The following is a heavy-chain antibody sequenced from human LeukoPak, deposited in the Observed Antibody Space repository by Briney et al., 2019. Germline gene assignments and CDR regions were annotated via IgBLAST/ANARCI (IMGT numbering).Heavy chain of an antibody. CDR3: ARGRVDIVVVPAAMSRYFDY. J-gene: IGHJ4*02. CDR1: GGSFSGYY. V-gene: IGHV4-34*01. CDR2: INHSGST. Sequence: LETLSLTCAVYGGSFSGYYWSWIRQPPGKGLEWIGEINHSGSTNYNPSLKSRVTISVDTSKNQFSLKLSSVTAADTAVYYCARGRVDIVVVPAAMSRYFDYWGQGTLVTVSS. D-gene: IGHD2-2*03.